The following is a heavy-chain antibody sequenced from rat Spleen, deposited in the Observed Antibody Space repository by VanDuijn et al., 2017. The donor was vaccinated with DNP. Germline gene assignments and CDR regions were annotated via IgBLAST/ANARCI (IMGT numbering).Heavy chain of an antibody. CDR2: ISTSGGST. CDR3: ARHRRGAHYFDY. CDR1: GFTFSNYD. J-gene: IGHJ2*01. V-gene: IGHV5-25*01. D-gene: IGHD4-1*01. Sequence: EVQLVESGGGLVQPGRSLKLSCAASGFTFSNYDMAWVRQAPTKGLEWVASISTSGGSTYYRDSVKGRFTVSRDNAKSTLYLQMDSLRSEDTATYYCARHRRGAHYFDYWGQGVMVTVSS.